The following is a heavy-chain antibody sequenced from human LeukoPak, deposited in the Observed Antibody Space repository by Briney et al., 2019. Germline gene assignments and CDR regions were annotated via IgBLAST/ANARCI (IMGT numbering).Heavy chain of an antibody. D-gene: IGHD4-17*01. Sequence: SETLSLTCTVSGGSISSYYWSWIRQPPGKGLEWIGYIYHSGSTNYNPSLKSRVTISVDTSKNQFSLKLSSVTAADTAVHYCAREEGMTTVTANHGAFDIWGQGTMVTVSS. V-gene: IGHV4-59*01. CDR1: GGSISSYY. CDR3: AREEGMTTVTANHGAFDI. J-gene: IGHJ3*02. CDR2: IYHSGST.